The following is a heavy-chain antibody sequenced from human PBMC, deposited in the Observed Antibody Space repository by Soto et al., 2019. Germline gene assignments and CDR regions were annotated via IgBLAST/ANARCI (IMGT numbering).Heavy chain of an antibody. V-gene: IGHV4-59*01. D-gene: IGHD2-15*01. CDR3: ARVRCSGGSCYWNDAFDI. CDR2: IYYSGST. J-gene: IGHJ3*02. Sequence: PSETLSLTCTVSGGSISSYYWSWIRQPPGKGREWIGYIYYSGSTNYNPSLKRRVTISVDTSKNQFSLKLSSVTAADTAVYYCARVRCSGGSCYWNDAFDIWGQGTTVTVSS. CDR1: GGSISSYY.